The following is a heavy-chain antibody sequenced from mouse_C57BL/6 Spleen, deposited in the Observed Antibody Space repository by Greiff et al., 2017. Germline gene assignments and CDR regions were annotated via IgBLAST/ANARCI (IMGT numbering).Heavy chain of an antibody. CDR2: IDPETGGT. CDR1: GYTFTDYE. CDR3: TRTIQYYGSSCPFAY. Sequence: VKLQESGAELVRPGASVTLSCKASGYTFTDYEMHWVKQTPVHGLEWIGAIDPETGGTAYNQKFKGKAILTADKSSSTAYMELRSLTSEDSDVYYCTRTIQYYGSSCPFAYWGQGTLVTVSA. V-gene: IGHV1-15*01. D-gene: IGHD1-1*01. J-gene: IGHJ3*01.